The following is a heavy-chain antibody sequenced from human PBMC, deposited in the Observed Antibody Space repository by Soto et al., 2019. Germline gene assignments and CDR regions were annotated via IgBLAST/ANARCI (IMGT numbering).Heavy chain of an antibody. J-gene: IGHJ5*02. CDR3: VGYDYSNYWFDP. CDR1: GFTVSSNY. V-gene: IGHV3-53*02. D-gene: IGHD4-4*01. CDR2: IYSGGST. Sequence: EVQLVETGGGLIQPGGSLRLSCAASGFTVSSNYMSWVRQAPGKGLEWVSVIYSGGSTYYADSVKGRFTISRDNSKNTLYLQMNSLRAEDTAVYYCVGYDYSNYWFDPWGQGTLVTVSS.